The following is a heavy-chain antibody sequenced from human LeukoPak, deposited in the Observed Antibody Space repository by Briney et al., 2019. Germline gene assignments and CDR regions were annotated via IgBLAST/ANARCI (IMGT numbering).Heavy chain of an antibody. V-gene: IGHV1-46*01. Sequence: ASVKVSCKASGYTFTNYYMHWVRQAPGQGLEWMGIINPRGGSTSYAQKFQGRVTMTRDTSTNTVYMDLSSLRSEDRAVYYCAREIGPIQLHLWGSAFDYWGQGTLVTVSS. CDR3: AREIGPIQLHLWGSAFDY. J-gene: IGHJ4*02. D-gene: IGHD5-18*01. CDR2: INPRGGST. CDR1: GYTFTNYY.